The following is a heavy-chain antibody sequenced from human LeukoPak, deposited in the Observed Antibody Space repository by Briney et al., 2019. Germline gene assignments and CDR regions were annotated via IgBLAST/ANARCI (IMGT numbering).Heavy chain of an antibody. Sequence: GRSLRLSCTASGFRFGDAFSWFRQAPGKGLEWVSFISSKTYGGTTEYDTSVKDRFTFSRDDSKSIVYLQLNSLKTEDTAVSNHYFSGSYYPDYWGQGTLVTVSS. CDR3: YFSGSYYPDY. D-gene: IGHD3-10*01. J-gene: IGHJ4*02. V-gene: IGHV3-49*03. CDR1: GFRFGDA. CDR2: ISSKTYGGTT.